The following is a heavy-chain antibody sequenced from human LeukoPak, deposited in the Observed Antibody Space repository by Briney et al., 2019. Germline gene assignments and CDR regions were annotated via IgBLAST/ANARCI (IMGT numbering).Heavy chain of an antibody. CDR1: GFTFSSYN. CDR3: AKDWALRAAGSFDY. V-gene: IGHV3-48*01. Sequence: PGRSLRLSCAASGFTFSSYNMNWVRQAPGKGLEWVSYIRSSSITIHYADSVKGRFTISRDNSKHTLYIQINNLRAEHTSVYYCAKDWALRAAGSFDYWGQGALVTVSS. CDR2: IRSSSITI. D-gene: IGHD6-13*01. J-gene: IGHJ4*02.